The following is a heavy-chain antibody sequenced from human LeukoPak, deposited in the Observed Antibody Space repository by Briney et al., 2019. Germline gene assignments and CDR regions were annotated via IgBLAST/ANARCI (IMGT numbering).Heavy chain of an antibody. CDR2: MNPNSGNT. CDR1: GYTFTSYD. Sequence: GASVKVSCKASGYTFTSYDINWVRQATGQGLEWMGWMNPNSGNTGYAQKFQGRVTITRNTSISTAYMELSSLRSEDTAVYYYARGSDFRWFDPWGQGTLVTVSS. D-gene: IGHD3-3*01. V-gene: IGHV1-8*03. CDR3: ARGSDFRWFDP. J-gene: IGHJ5*02.